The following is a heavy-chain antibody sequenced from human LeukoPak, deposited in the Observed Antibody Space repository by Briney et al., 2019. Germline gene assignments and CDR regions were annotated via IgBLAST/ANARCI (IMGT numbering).Heavy chain of an antibody. CDR1: GGSITTTNF. Sequence: PSGTLSLTCGVSGGSITTTNFWSWVRQPPGGGLEWIGEISLRGRTQYNPSLKSRVTISVDRSKNQFSLNLTSVTAADTAVYYCARAIVADLWSGSKFDPWGQGTLVTVSS. V-gene: IGHV4-4*02. J-gene: IGHJ5*02. D-gene: IGHD3-3*01. CDR2: ISLRGRT. CDR3: ARAIVADLWSGSKFDP.